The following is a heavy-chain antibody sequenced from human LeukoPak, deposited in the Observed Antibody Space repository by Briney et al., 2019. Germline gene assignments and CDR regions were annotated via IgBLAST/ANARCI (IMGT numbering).Heavy chain of an antibody. J-gene: IGHJ6*02. CDR1: GFTFSGYG. V-gene: IGHV3-33*01. Sequence: PGGSLRLSCAASGFTFSGYGMHWVRQAPGKGLEWVAVIWYDGSNKYYADSVKGRFTISRDNYKNTLSLQMNSLRAEDTAVYYCARGGYCSSDTCANYDGMDVWGQGTTVTVSS. CDR3: ARGGYCSSDTCANYDGMDV. D-gene: IGHD2-2*03. CDR2: IWYDGSNK.